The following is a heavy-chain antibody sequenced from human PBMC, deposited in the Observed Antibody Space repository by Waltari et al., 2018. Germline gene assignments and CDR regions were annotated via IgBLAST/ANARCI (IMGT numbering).Heavy chain of an antibody. J-gene: IGHJ4*02. CDR3: ARETYEKDTYHVAY. CDR2: MNPSGGST. Sequence: QVQLVQSGAELKRPGASVRVSCKASGYIFTAYHIHWVRQAPGQGREWMGIMNPSGGSTSYAQKFQGRVSMTRDTSTSTVYMELGSLRSEDTAVYYCARETYEKDTYHVAYWGQGTLVTVSS. V-gene: IGHV1-46*01. D-gene: IGHD2-15*01. CDR1: GYIFTAYH.